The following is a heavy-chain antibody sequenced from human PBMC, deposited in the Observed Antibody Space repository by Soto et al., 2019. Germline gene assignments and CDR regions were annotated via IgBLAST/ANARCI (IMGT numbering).Heavy chain of an antibody. D-gene: IGHD3-3*01. Sequence: QVQVVESGGGVVQPGRSLRLSCAASGFTFSSFGMHWVRQAPGKGLEWVSLIWYDGSKKSYGDSVKGRFTISRDNSRNTVYLQMNGRRADDTAVYYCARDASYYSLWSGYYPSRNGMDVWGQGTTVTVSS. J-gene: IGHJ6*02. V-gene: IGHV3-33*01. CDR3: ARDASYYSLWSGYYPSRNGMDV. CDR1: GFTFSSFG. CDR2: IWYDGSKK.